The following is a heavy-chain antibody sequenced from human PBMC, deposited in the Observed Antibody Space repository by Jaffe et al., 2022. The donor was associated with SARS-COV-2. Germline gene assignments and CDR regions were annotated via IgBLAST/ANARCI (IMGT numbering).Heavy chain of an antibody. CDR1: GFTFSSYG. Sequence: QVQLVESGGGVVQPGRSLRLSCAASGFTFSSYGMHWVRQAPGKGLEWVAVIWYDGSNKYYADSVKGRFTISRDNSKNTLYLQMNSLRAEDTAVYYCASSYRYCSGGSCYSGDAFDIWGQGTMVTVSS. V-gene: IGHV3-33*01. J-gene: IGHJ3*02. CDR2: IWYDGSNK. CDR3: ASSYRYCSGGSCYSGDAFDI. D-gene: IGHD2-15*01.